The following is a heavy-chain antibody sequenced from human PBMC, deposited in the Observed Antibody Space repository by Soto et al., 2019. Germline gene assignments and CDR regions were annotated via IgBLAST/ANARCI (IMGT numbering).Heavy chain of an antibody. J-gene: IGHJ4*02. CDR3: AKSLSALFSLGDFKY. CDR1: GFTFSSYA. Sequence: PGGSRKLSCAASGFTFSSYALNWVGQAPGKGLEWVAEISVSGTSTYYAPSVKGRFIISSDSSKNTLYLRMYSLRAEGTAMYYCAKSLSALFSLGDFKYWGQGALVTVSS. V-gene: IGHV3-23*01. D-gene: IGHD2-21*01. CDR2: ISVSGTST.